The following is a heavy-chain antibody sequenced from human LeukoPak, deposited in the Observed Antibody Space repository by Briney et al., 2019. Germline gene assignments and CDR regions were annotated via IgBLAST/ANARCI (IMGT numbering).Heavy chain of an antibody. CDR1: GSTFSDYY. V-gene: IGHV3-11*06. CDR2: ISSSSSYT. J-gene: IGHJ6*02. D-gene: IGHD2-2*01. CDR3: ARSPEYYCSSTSCLYYYGMDV. Sequence: GGSLRLSCAASGSTFSDYYMSWIRQAPGKGLEWVSYISSSSSYTNYADSVKGRFTISRDNAKNSLYLQMNSLRAEDTAVYYCARSPEYYCSSTSCLYYYGMDVWGQGTTVTVSS.